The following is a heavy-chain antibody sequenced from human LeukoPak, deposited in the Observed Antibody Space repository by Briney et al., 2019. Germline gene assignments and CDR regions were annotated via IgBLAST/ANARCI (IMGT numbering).Heavy chain of an antibody. J-gene: IGHJ4*02. Sequence: PGGSLRLSCAASGFTFSSYSMNWVGQAPGKGLEWVSSISSSSSYIYYADSVKGRFTISRDNAKNSLYLQMNSLRAEDTAVYYCARGGFGELLARLDYWGQGTLVTVSS. D-gene: IGHD3-10*01. CDR2: ISSSSSYI. V-gene: IGHV3-21*01. CDR3: ARGGFGELLARLDY. CDR1: GFTFSSYS.